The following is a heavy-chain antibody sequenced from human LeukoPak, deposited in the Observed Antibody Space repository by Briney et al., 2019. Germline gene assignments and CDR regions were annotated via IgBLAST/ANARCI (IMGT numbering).Heavy chain of an antibody. J-gene: IGHJ4*02. D-gene: IGHD3-22*01. CDR3: ARLFLGYYDSSGYYAFDY. V-gene: IGHV4-4*07. CDR2: IYPSGST. CDR1: GDSISSYY. Sequence: MASETLSLTCTVSGDSISSYYWNWIRQPAGKGLEWIGRIYPSGSTNSNPSLKSRVTVSIDTSKKHFSLRLSSVTAADTAVYYCARLFLGYYDSSGYYAFDYWGQGTLVTVSS.